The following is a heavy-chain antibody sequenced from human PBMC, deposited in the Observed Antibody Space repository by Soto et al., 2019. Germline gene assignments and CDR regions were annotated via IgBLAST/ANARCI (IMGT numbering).Heavy chain of an antibody. CDR2: ISAYNGNT. V-gene: IGHV1-18*04. Sequence: ASVKVSCKASGYTFTSYGISWVRQAPGQGLEWMGWISAYNGNTNYAQKLQGRDTMTTDTSTSTAYMELRSLRSDDTAVYYCARGRERYYDFWSGPSDAFDIWVQGTMVTVSS. D-gene: IGHD3-3*01. J-gene: IGHJ3*02. CDR1: GYTFTSYG. CDR3: ARGRERYYDFWSGPSDAFDI.